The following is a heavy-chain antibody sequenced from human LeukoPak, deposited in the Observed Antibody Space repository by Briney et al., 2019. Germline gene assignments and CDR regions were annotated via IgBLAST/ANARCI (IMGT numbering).Heavy chain of an antibody. V-gene: IGHV1-69*06. Sequence: SVKVSCKASGDTFSIYAISWVRQAPGQGLECMGGIIPTLGTADYAQKFQGRVTITADKSTNTAYMELSSLRSEDTAVYYCASYCSNGVCYRGHAFDVWGQGTMVTVSS. CDR2: IIPTLGTA. J-gene: IGHJ3*01. CDR3: ASYCSNGVCYRGHAFDV. D-gene: IGHD2-8*01. CDR1: GDTFSIYA.